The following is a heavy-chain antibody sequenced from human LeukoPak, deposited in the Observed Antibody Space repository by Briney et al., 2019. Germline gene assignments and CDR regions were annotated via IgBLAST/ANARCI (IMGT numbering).Heavy chain of an antibody. CDR2: IIPILGIA. J-gene: IGHJ4*02. CDR1: GGTFSSYA. Sequence: SVKVSCKASGGTFSSYAISWVRQAPGQGLKWMGRIIPILGIANYAQKFQGRVTITADKSTSTAYMKLSSLRSEDTAVYYCARVGYSSSSSQYYFDYWGQGTLVTVSS. CDR3: ARVGYSSSSSQYYFDY. D-gene: IGHD6-6*01. V-gene: IGHV1-69*04.